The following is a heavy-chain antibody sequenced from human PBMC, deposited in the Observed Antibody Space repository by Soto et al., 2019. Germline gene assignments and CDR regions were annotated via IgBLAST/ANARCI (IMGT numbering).Heavy chain of an antibody. J-gene: IGHJ6*02. CDR2: IIPILDVA. Sequence: QLVQSGAEVKRPGSSVKVSCKASGGDFLSYTISWVRQVPGQGPEWMGTIIPILDVAKNAQKFQGRVAITADKATSTVYMELRSVRSDDTAVYYCAQMWFGELWHGMDVWGQGTTITVSS. CDR3: AQMWFGELWHGMDV. CDR1: GGDFLSYT. V-gene: IGHV1-69*02. D-gene: IGHD3-10*01.